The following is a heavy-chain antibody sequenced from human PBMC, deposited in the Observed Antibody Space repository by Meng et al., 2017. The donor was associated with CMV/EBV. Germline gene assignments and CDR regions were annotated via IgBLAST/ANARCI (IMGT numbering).Heavy chain of an antibody. Sequence: AASGFIFGNYAMSWVRQAPGKGLEWVSTITGSGDGTYYADSVKGRFTISRDTSRNTLSLQMNSLRADDTAIYYCAKGRGLGASASNYWGQGNLVTVSS. V-gene: IGHV3-23*01. CDR2: ITGSGDGT. CDR1: GFIFGNYA. D-gene: IGHD1-26*01. J-gene: IGHJ4*02. CDR3: AKGRGLGASASNY.